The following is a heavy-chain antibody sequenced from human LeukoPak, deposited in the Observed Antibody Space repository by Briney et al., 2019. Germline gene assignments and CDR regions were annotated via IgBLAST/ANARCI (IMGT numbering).Heavy chain of an antibody. Sequence: WGSLRLSCAASRFTFSSYAMSWVRQARWKGLEWVSSISSSSSYIYYADSVKSRFTISRDNTKNSLYLQKNSLRAEDTAVYYCTIFGVGTNDYWGQGTLVTVSS. CDR2: ISSSSSYI. V-gene: IGHV3-21*01. D-gene: IGHD3-3*01. CDR3: TIFGVGTNDY. J-gene: IGHJ4*02. CDR1: RFTFSSYA.